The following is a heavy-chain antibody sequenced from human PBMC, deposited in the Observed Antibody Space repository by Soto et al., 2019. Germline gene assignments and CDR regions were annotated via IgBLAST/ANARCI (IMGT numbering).Heavy chain of an antibody. Sequence: PSETLSLTCTVSGGSILNGGHYWTWIRQPPGKGLEWIGKIFFSGNTHYNTALKSRLSFSVDRAKNQFSLNLTSVTAADTAIYYCARDNYGGMIDYWGPGTLVTV. J-gene: IGHJ4*02. CDR3: ARDNYGGMIDY. D-gene: IGHD4-17*01. CDR1: GGSILNGGHY. CDR2: IFFSGNT. V-gene: IGHV4-31*03.